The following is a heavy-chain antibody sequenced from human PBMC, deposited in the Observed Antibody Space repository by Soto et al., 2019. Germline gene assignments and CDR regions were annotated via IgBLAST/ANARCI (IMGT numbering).Heavy chain of an antibody. D-gene: IGHD3-10*01. J-gene: IGHJ4*02. V-gene: IGHV1-18*01. CDR3: LGDLDGSGGYSLAS. CDR2: ISACNGNT. CDR1: GYMFISYG. Sequence: QVQLVQSGAEVKKPGASVKVSCKASGYMFISYGINWVRQAPGQGLEWMGWISACNGNTKHAQNLQGRVTMTTDTPPSTAYRKMRSRNSAATPWYYVLGDLDGSGGYSLASWAPETLSTSPQ.